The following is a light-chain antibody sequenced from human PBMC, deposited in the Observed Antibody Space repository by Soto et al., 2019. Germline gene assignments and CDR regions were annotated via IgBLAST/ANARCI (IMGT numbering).Light chain of an antibody. V-gene: IGKV1-5*01. CDR1: QSISSY. Sequence: DIQITQSPSTLSASVGDRVTITCRASQSISSYLAWYEQKPGKAPKVLIFDASSSESGVPSRFSGSGSGTEFTLTISSVQPDDFASYYCQHYNSYGTFGQGTQVDIK. CDR3: QHYNSYGT. CDR2: DAS. J-gene: IGKJ1*01.